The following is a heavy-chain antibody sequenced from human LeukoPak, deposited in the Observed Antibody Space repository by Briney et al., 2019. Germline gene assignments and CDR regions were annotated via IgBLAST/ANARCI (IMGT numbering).Heavy chain of an antibody. CDR3: ARRHNLNYPFDY. J-gene: IGHJ4*02. Sequence: SETLSLTCTVSGGSFSSYYWSWIRQPPGKGLQCIGYIYTSGSTNYNPSLKSRVTISLDTSKNQFSLKLSSVTAADTAVYYCARRHNLNYPFDYWGQGTLVTVSS. CDR1: GGSFSSYY. CDR2: IYTSGST. D-gene: IGHD1-7*01. V-gene: IGHV4-4*09.